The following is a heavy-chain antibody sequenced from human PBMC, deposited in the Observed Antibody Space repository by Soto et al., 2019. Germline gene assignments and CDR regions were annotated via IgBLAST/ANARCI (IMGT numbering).Heavy chain of an antibody. CDR3: ARDLGYYDSSGPHLDY. D-gene: IGHD3-22*01. V-gene: IGHV4-59*01. CDR1: GGSIGSFY. J-gene: IGHJ4*02. Sequence: ETLSLTCTVSGGSIGSFYWSWIRQPPGKGLEWIGFIYYSGTINYNPSLKSRLSMSVDTSKNQFSLKLSSVTAADTAIYYCARDLGYYDSSGPHLDYWGQGTLVTVSS. CDR2: IYYSGTI.